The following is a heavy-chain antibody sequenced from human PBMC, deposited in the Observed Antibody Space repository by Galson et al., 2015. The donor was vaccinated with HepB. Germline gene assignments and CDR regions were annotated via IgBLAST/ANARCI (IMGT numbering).Heavy chain of an antibody. CDR2: IYWDDDK. J-gene: IGHJ4*02. D-gene: IGHD3/OR15-3a*01. V-gene: IGHV2-5*02. CDR3: AHRRYFNGIWDWGDFDY. Sequence: PALVKPTQTLTLTCSFFGFSLTTTMVGVGWIRQPPGRALEWLALIYWDDDKRYSPSLKSRLTITKDTSKNQVVLTPTNMDPVDTATYYCAHRRYFNGIWDWGDFDYWGQGALVTVSS. CDR1: GFSLTTTMVG.